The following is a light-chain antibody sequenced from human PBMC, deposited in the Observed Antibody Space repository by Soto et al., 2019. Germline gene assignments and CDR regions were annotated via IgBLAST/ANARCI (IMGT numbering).Light chain of an antibody. CDR3: QQSYRTPT. CDR2: DAS. J-gene: IGKJ5*01. Sequence: DIEMTQSPSSLSASVGDRVIITCRASHDISDYLNWYQQEPGKAPKFLIYDASNLQSGVPSRFSGSGSGTDYTLTISSLQPEDFATYYCQQSYRTPTFGQGTRLEIK. V-gene: IGKV1-39*01. CDR1: HDISDY.